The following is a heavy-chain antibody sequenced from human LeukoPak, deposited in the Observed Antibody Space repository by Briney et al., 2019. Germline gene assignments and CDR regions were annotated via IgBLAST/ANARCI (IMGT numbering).Heavy chain of an antibody. CDR2: IGTAGDA. D-gene: IGHD4-17*01. CDR3: ARAGQASTDGAFDI. CDR1: GFTFSSYG. Sequence: GGSLRLSCAASGFTFSSYGMHWVRQAPGKGLEWVSAIGTAGDAYYPGSVKGRFTISRENAKNSLYLQMNSLRAGDTAVYYCARAGQASTDGAFDIWGQGTMVTVSS. J-gene: IGHJ3*02. V-gene: IGHV3-13*01.